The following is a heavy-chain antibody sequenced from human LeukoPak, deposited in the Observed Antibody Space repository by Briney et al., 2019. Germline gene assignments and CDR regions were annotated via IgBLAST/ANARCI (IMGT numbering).Heavy chain of an antibody. J-gene: IGHJ6*03. Sequence: GGSLRLSCAASGFTFSSYSMNWVRQAPGKGLEWVSYISSSSSTIYYADSVKGRFTISRDNAKNSLYLQMNSLRAEDTAVYYCARVVNSGSYDLEYYYMDVWGKGTTVTVSS. CDR1: GFTFSSYS. V-gene: IGHV3-48*01. CDR2: ISSSSSTI. CDR3: ARVVNSGSYDLEYYYMDV. D-gene: IGHD1-26*01.